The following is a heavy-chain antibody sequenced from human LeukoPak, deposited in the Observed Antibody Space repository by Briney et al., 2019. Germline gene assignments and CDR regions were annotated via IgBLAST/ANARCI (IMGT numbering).Heavy chain of an antibody. D-gene: IGHD1-26*01. CDR1: GGSISSGGYS. CDR2: IYHSGST. J-gene: IGHJ4*02. CDR3: ARASLVGAMTVDY. V-gene: IGHV4-30-2*01. Sequence: SQTLSLTCAVSGGSISSGGYSWSWIRQPPGKGLEWIGYIYHSGSTYYNPSLKSRVTISVDRSKNQFSLKLSSVTAADTAVYYCARASLVGAMTVDYWGQGTLVTGSS.